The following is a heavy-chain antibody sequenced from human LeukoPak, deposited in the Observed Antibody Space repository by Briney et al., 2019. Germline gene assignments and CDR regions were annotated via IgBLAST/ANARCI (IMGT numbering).Heavy chain of an antibody. CDR2: INAGNGDT. V-gene: IGHV1-3*01. J-gene: IGHJ4*02. CDR1: GYTFTDYA. Sequence: ASVKVSCKASGYTFTDYAIHWVRQAPGQRLEWMGWINAGNGDTKYSQKFQGRVTITRDTSASTAYMELSSLRSEDTAVYYCARGGSYYYGSGSYGYFDYWGQGTLVTVSS. CDR3: ARGGSYYYGSGSYGYFDY. D-gene: IGHD3-10*01.